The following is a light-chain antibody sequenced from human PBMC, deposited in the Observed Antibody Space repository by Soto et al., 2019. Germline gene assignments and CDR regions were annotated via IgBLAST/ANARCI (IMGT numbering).Light chain of an antibody. V-gene: IGKV1-12*01. CDR2: AVS. J-gene: IGKJ4*01. Sequence: DIQITQSPSSVSASVGDRVTITCRASQGINNWLAWYQQKPGKAPELLIYAVSYLQSGVPSRFSGSGSGTDFTLTISSMQPEDFANYFCKQSSALPLTFGGGTKVDIK. CDR3: KQSSALPLT. CDR1: QGINNW.